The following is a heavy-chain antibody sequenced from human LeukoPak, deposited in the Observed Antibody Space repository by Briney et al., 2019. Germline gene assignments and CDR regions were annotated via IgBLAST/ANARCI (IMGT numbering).Heavy chain of an antibody. CDR3: AKAVGRFGELSY. Sequence: GGSLRLSCAASGFTFSSYAMSWVRQAPGKGLEWVSTISGSSGSTYYADSVKGRFTISRDNSKNTLYLQMFSLRAEDTAVYYCAKAVGRFGELSYWGQGNLVTVSS. CDR1: GFTFSSYA. D-gene: IGHD3-10*01. J-gene: IGHJ4*02. CDR2: ISGSSGST. V-gene: IGHV3-23*01.